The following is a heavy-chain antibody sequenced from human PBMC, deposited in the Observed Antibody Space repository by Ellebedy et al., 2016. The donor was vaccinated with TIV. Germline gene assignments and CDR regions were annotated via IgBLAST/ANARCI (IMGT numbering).Heavy chain of an antibody. J-gene: IGHJ6*02. CDR1: GYTFSTYT. V-gene: IGHV1-18*04. D-gene: IGHD3-10*01. Sequence: ASVKVSCKASGYTFSTYTITWVRQAPGQGLEWMGGISPDNGDTNYGQRVQGRAIMTTDTSTSTAYMELRSLRSDDTAIYYCARGYYGSGNYWGLGYYYGMDVWGQGTTVIVSS. CDR3: ARGYYGSGNYWGLGYYYGMDV. CDR2: ISPDNGDT.